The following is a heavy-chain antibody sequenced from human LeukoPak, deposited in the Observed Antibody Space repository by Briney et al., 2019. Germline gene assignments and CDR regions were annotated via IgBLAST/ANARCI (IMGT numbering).Heavy chain of an antibody. V-gene: IGHV4-4*07. D-gene: IGHD3-22*01. CDR3: ARSRFLNYYDSSGYYYANYYFDY. Sequence: PSETLSLTCTVSGGSMTGYYWSWIRQPAGKGLEWIGRIYSSGSTNYNPSLKSRLTMSVDTSKNQFSLKLSSVTAADTALYYCARSRFLNYYDSSGYYYANYYFDYWGQGTLVTVSS. J-gene: IGHJ4*02. CDR1: GGSMTGYY. CDR2: IYSSGST.